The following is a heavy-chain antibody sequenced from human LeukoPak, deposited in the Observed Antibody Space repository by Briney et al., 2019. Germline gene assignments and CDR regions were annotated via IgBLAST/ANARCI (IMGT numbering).Heavy chain of an antibody. CDR1: GGSISSYY. CDR3: ARARYVNSFYACDI. J-gene: IGHJ3*02. D-gene: IGHD3-9*01. V-gene: IGHV4-59*01. Sequence: SETLSLTRTVSGGSISSYYWSWIRLPPGKGLEWIGYLSKSGNTNYSPSLKSRVTIFGDTSKNQFFLKLSSVTAADTAVYYCARARYVNSFYACDIWGQETLVSVSS. CDR2: LSKSGNT.